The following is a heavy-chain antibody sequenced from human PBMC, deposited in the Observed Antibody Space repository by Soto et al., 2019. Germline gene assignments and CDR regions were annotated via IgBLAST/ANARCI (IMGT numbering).Heavy chain of an antibody. D-gene: IGHD3-10*01. V-gene: IGHV4-30-2*01. CDR2: IYHSGST. CDR1: GGSISSGGYS. Sequence: SETLSLTCAVSGGSISSGGYSWSWIRQPPGKGLEWIGYIYHSGSTYYNPSLKSRVTISVDRTKKQFSLKLSSVTAAATDGDNCAGGGGAMVRGAYYYYYYGMDVWGQGTTVTVSS. CDR3: AGGGGAMVRGAYYYYYYGMDV. J-gene: IGHJ6*02.